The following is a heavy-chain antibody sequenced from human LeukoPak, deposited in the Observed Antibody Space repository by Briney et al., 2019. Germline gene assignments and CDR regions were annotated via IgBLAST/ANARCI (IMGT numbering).Heavy chain of an antibody. CDR2: ISSDGSTI. J-gene: IGHJ5*02. CDR3: ASRVVWFGELPSKYNWFDA. Sequence: PGGSLRLSCAASGFTFSDYYMHWIRQAPGKGLEWVSYISSDGSTIYYADSVKGRFTISRDNAKNPLCLQMNSLRAEDTAVYYCASRVVWFGELPSKYNWFDAWGQGTLVT. CDR1: GFTFSDYY. V-gene: IGHV3-11*04. D-gene: IGHD3-10*01.